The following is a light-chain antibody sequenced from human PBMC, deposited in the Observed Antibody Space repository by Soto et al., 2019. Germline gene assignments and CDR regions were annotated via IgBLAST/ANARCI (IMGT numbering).Light chain of an antibody. CDR2: DAS. CDR1: QGIRNH. CDR3: QQYNTYSWT. J-gene: IGKJ1*01. V-gene: IGKV1-13*02. Sequence: AIQMTQSPSSLSASVGDRVTITCRASQGIRNHLSWYQQKPGKVPKVVIYDASTLGSGVPSRFSGSGSGTEFTLTISSLQPDDFATYYCQQYNTYSWTFGRGTKVDIK.